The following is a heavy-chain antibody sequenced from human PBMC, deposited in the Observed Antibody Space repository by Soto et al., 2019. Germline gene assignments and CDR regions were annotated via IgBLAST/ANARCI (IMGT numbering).Heavy chain of an antibody. J-gene: IGHJ4*02. CDR2: IKSKTDGATT. V-gene: IGHV3-15*01. D-gene: IGHD5-18*01. CDR1: GFTFSNAW. CDR3: TTTPGSYDY. Sequence: EVQLVESGGGLVKPGGSLRLSCAASGFTFSNAWMSWVRQAPGKGLEWVGRIKSKTDGATTDYAAPVKGSFTISRDDSKNTAYLQMNSLKTEDTAVYYCTTTPGSYDYWGQGTLVTVSS.